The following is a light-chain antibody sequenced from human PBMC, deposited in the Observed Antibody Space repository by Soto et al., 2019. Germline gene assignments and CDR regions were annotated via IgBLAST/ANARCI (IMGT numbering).Light chain of an antibody. CDR3: QQYNKSFMYS. J-gene: IGKJ2*01. CDR1: QTVSNNY. CDR2: GAS. V-gene: IGKV3-20*01. Sequence: EIVLTQSPGTLSLSPGERATLSCGASQTVSNNYLAWYQQKPGQAPRLLIYGASSRATGIPDRFSGSGSGTDFTLTISRLEPEDFAVYYCQQYNKSFMYSFGQGTNLEIK.